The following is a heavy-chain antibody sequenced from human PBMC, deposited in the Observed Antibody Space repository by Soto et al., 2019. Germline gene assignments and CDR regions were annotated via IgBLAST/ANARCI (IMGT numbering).Heavy chain of an antibody. Sequence: GASVKVSCKASGYTFTSYAMNCVRQAPGQGLEWMGGIIPIFGTANYAQKFQGRVTITADESTSTAYMELSSLRSEDTAVYYCARDDVDTAMPYGMDVWGQGTTVTVSS. D-gene: IGHD5-18*01. CDR3: ARDDVDTAMPYGMDV. CDR1: GYTFTSYA. J-gene: IGHJ6*02. V-gene: IGHV1-69*13. CDR2: IIPIFGTA.